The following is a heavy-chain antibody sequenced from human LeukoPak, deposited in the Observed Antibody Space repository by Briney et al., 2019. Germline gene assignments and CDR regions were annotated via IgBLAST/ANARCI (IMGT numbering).Heavy chain of an antibody. CDR2: INTDGSST. CDR3: AREGYTGSYPDY. D-gene: IGHD1-26*01. CDR1: GFTFSSYS. Sequence: QSGGSLRLSCAASGFTFSSYSMNWVRQAPGKGLEWVSRINTDGSSTNYADSVQGRFTISRDNAKNTLYLQMSSLRAEDTAVYYCAREGYTGSYPDYWGQGTLVTVSS. J-gene: IGHJ4*02. V-gene: IGHV3-74*01.